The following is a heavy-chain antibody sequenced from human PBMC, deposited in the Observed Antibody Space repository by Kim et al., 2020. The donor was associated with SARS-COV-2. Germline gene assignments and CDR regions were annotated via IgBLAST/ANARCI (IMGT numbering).Heavy chain of an antibody. D-gene: IGHD2-2*02. CDR1: GGSFSGYY. V-gene: IGHV4-34*01. J-gene: IGHJ3*02. CDR2: INHSGST. CDR3: GGCSPVYHGADAFDI. Sequence: SETLSLTCAVYGGSFSGYYWSWIRQPPGKGLEWIGEINHSGSTNYNPSLKSRVTISVDTSKNQFSLKLSSVTAADTAVYYCGGCSPVYHGADAFDIWGQGTMVTVSS.